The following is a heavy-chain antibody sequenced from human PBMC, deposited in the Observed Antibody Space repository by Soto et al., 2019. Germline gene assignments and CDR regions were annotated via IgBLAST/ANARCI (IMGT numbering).Heavy chain of an antibody. Sequence: PGGSLRLSCTASGFTFGDYAMSWFRQAPGKGLEWVGFIRSKAYGGTTEYAASVKGRFTISRDDSKSITYLQMNSLKTEDTAVYYCTRDTFPYIWGSYRPDDAFDIWGQGTMVTVSS. CDR3: TRDTFPYIWGSYRPDDAFDI. D-gene: IGHD3-16*02. CDR1: GFTFGDYA. V-gene: IGHV3-49*03. J-gene: IGHJ3*02. CDR2: IRSKAYGGTT.